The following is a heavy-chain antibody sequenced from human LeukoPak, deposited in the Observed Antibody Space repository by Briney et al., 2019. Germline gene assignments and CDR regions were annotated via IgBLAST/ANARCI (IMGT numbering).Heavy chain of an antibody. CDR3: ARVVDHGYSDY. CDR1: GGSISSYY. CDR2: IYYSGST. D-gene: IGHD5-24*01. V-gene: IGHV4-59*01. J-gene: IGHJ4*02. Sequence: SETLSLTCSVSGGSISSYYWSWIRQPPGKGLEWIGYIYYSGSTKYNPSLKSRVTISVDTSKNQFSLELSSVTAADTAVYYCARVVDHGYSDYWGLGTLVTVSS.